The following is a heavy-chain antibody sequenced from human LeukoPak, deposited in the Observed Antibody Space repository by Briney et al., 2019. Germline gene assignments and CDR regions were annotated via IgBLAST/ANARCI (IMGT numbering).Heavy chain of an antibody. Sequence: SETLSLTCAVYGGSFSGYYWSWIRQPPGKGLEGIGEINHSGSTNYNPSLKSRVTISVDTSKNQFSLKLSSVTAADTAVYYCARRRGYSYGSNWFDPWGQGTLVTVSS. CDR3: ARRRGYSYGSNWFDP. CDR2: INHSGST. V-gene: IGHV4-34*01. D-gene: IGHD5-18*01. CDR1: GGSFSGYY. J-gene: IGHJ5*02.